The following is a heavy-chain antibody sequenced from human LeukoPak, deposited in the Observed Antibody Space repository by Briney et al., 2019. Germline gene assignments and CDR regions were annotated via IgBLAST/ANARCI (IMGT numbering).Heavy chain of an antibody. J-gene: IGHJ4*02. CDR1: GYTFTSYH. V-gene: IGHV1-46*01. Sequence: GASVKVSCKASGYTFTSYHMHWVRQAPGQGLEWMGIINPSGGSTSYAQKFQGRVTMTRDTSTSTVYMELSSLRSEGTAVYYCARINYDILTGFIDDSSGFDYWGQGTLVTVSS. D-gene: IGHD3-9*01. CDR3: ARINYDILTGFIDDSSGFDY. CDR2: INPSGGST.